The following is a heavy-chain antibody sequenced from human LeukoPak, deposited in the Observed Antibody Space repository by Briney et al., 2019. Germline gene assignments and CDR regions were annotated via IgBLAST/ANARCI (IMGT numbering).Heavy chain of an antibody. CDR2: INHSEST. D-gene: IGHD3-9*01. CDR1: GGSFSGYY. V-gene: IGHV4-34*01. CDR3: ARERYDILTGYYRVWFDP. J-gene: IGHJ5*02. Sequence: SETLSLTCAVYGGSFSGYYWSWIRQPPGKGLEWIGEINHSESTNYNPSLKSRVTISVDTSKNQFSLKLSSVTAADTAVYYCARERYDILTGYYRVWFDPWGQGTLVTVSS.